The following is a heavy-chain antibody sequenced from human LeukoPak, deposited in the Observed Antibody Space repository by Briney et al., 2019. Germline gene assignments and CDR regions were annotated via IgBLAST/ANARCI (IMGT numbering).Heavy chain of an antibody. CDR1: GGSISSYY. CDR3: ARVRGYSDYYYYMDV. Sequence: PSETLSLTCTVSGGSISSYYWSWIRQPPGKGLEWIGYFSYTGSTNYNPSLKSPGIISVDTSKNQFSLKLSSVTAADTAVYYCARVRGYSDYYYYMDVWGKGTTVTISS. D-gene: IGHD5-12*01. CDR2: FSYTGST. V-gene: IGHV4-59*01. J-gene: IGHJ6*03.